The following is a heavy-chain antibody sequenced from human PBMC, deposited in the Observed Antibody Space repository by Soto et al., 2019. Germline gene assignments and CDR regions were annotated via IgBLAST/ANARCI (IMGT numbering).Heavy chain of an antibody. CDR3: ARTPRPVIAAGSYDS. D-gene: IGHD6-13*01. Sequence: SGGSLRLSCSASGFTFSDYFMAWIRQAPGKGLEWLSYISHTGSVTYYADSVKGRFSISRDNATNSLYLQMNSLRAEDTAVYYCARTPRPVIAAGSYDSWGQGTLVTVSS. V-gene: IGHV3-11*01. J-gene: IGHJ4*02. CDR2: ISHTGSVT. CDR1: GFTFSDYF.